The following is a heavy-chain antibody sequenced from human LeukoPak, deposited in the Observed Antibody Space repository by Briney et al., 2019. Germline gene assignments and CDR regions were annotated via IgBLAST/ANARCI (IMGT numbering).Heavy chain of an antibody. CDR1: GYSFDNYW. D-gene: IGHD3-10*01. J-gene: IGHJ4*02. CDR2: IYPADSDN. CDR3: ARHTSALSHDF. V-gene: IGHV5-51*01. Sequence: GESLKISCQGSGYSFDNYWIAWGRQMPGKGPELMGVIYPADSDNKYSPSLQGQVTISADKSINTAYMQWSSLKASDTAIYYCARHTSALSHDFWGQGTLVTVSS.